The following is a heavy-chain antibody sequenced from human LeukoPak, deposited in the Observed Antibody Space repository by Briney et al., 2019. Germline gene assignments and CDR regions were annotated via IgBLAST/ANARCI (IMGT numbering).Heavy chain of an antibody. CDR3: ARDRQQLFDY. V-gene: IGHV3-21*01. CDR1: GFTFSSHS. Sequence: GGSLRLSCAASGFTFSSHSMKWVRQAPGKGLEWVSSISSSSSYIYYADSVKGRFTISRDNAKNSLYLQMNSLRAEDTAVYYCARDRQQLFDYWGQGTLVTVSS. CDR2: ISSSSSYI. J-gene: IGHJ4*02. D-gene: IGHD6-13*01.